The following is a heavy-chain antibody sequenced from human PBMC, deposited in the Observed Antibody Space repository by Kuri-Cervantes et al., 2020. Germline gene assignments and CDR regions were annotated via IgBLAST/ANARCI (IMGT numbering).Heavy chain of an antibody. Sequence: GESLKISCAASGFSVSSYTMNWVRQAPGQGLEWVSSISSSGTYIYYADSVKGRFTISRDNAKNSLYLQMNSLRAEDTALYYCARDDVRDGGYEDYWGQGTLGTVSS. CDR2: ISSSGTYI. CDR1: GFSVSSYT. V-gene: IGHV3-21*04. J-gene: IGHJ4*02. CDR3: ARDDVRDGGYEDY. D-gene: IGHD5-12*01.